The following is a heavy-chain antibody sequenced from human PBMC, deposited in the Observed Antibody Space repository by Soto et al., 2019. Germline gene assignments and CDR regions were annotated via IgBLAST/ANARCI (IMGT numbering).Heavy chain of an antibody. CDR3: AVALGPTTGLDY. J-gene: IGHJ4*02. CDR2: IFNSGTT. Sequence: QVQLQESGPGLVKPSQTLSLTCSVSGASTVSHYHWTWIRQPPGKGLEWMGYIFNSGTTFYNPSLTSRLSISSDTSGNHFSLELSSVTAADTAVYYGAVALGPTTGLDYWGQGTLVTVSS. CDR1: GASTVSHYH. V-gene: IGHV4-31*02. D-gene: IGHD1-26*01.